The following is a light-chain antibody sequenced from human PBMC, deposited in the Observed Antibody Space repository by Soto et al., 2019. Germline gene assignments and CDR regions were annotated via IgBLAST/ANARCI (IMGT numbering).Light chain of an antibody. Sequence: QSVLTQPPSVSGAPGQRVTIWCTGSSSNTGADYDVHWYQHLPGSAPKLLIYDNNIRPSGVPDRFSGSKSGTSASLAITGLQAEDEGDYYCQCYDSRLSNLMVFGGGTKLTVL. CDR1: SSNTGADYD. V-gene: IGLV1-40*01. CDR2: DNN. CDR3: QCYDSRLSNLMV. J-gene: IGLJ2*01.